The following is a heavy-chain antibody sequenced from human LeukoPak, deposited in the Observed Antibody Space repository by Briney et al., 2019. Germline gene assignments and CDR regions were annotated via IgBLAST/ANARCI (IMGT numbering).Heavy chain of an antibody. CDR2: IYYSGST. Sequence: SETLSLPCTVSGGSNNSGGYFCSWIRQHPGKGLEWIGYIYYSGSTYYNPSLKSRVTISVDTSKNQLSLKLSSVTAADTAVYYCAREGRGFDYWGQGTLVTVSS. CDR3: AREGRGFDY. D-gene: IGHD3-10*01. CDR1: GGSNNSGGYF. J-gene: IGHJ4*02. V-gene: IGHV4-31*03.